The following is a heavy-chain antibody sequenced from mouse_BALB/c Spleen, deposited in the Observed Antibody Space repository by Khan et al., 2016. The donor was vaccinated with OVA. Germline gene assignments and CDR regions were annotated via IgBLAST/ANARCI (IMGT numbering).Heavy chain of an antibody. Sequence: EVKLEESGPGLVKPSQSLSLTCSVTGYSITSGYYWNWIRQFPGNKLEWMDYIRYDGSNNYNPSLKNRISITRDTSKNQFFLKLNSVTTEDTATYYCARDYYGTSGYFDVWGTGTTVTVSS. J-gene: IGHJ1*03. CDR1: GYSITSGYY. D-gene: IGHD1-1*01. CDR3: ARDYYGTSGYFDV. V-gene: IGHV3-6*02. CDR2: IRYDGSN.